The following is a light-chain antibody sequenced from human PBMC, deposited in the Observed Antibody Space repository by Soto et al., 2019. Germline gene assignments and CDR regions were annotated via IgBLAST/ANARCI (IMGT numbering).Light chain of an antibody. CDR1: QSVSSY. CDR2: DAS. Sequence: EIVLTQSPATLSLSPGERATLSCRASQSVSSYLAWYQQKPGQAPRLLIYDASNRATGIPARFSGSGSGTDFTLTISSLEPEYFAVYYCQQRSNWPPGITFGPGTKVDIK. CDR3: QQRSNWPPGIT. J-gene: IGKJ3*01. V-gene: IGKV3-11*01.